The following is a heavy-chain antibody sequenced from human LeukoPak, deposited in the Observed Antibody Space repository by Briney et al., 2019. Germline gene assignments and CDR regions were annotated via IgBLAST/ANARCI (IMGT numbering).Heavy chain of an antibody. Sequence: VASVKVSCKASGYTFTSYDINWVRQGTGQGLEWMGWMNPNSGNTGYAQKFQGRVTITRNTSISTAYMELSSLRSEDTAVYYCARVGRDGYNYYFDYWGQGTLVTVSS. J-gene: IGHJ4*02. CDR2: MNPNSGNT. CDR1: GYTFTSYD. CDR3: ARVGRDGYNYYFDY. D-gene: IGHD5-24*01. V-gene: IGHV1-8*03.